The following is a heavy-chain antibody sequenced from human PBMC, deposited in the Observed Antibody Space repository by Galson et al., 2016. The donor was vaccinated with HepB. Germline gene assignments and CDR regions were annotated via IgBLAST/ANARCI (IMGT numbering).Heavy chain of an antibody. CDR2: ISPDGRST. Sequence: SLRLSCAVSGFTFSSYWMLWVRQAPGKGLVWVSRISPDGRSTSYADSVKGRFTISRDNAKNTLYLQMNSLRAEDTAVYYCARVDLYNKPTGYWGQGTLVTVSS. D-gene: IGHD1-1*01. CDR1: GFTFSSYW. V-gene: IGHV3-74*01. CDR3: ARVDLYNKPTGY. J-gene: IGHJ4*02.